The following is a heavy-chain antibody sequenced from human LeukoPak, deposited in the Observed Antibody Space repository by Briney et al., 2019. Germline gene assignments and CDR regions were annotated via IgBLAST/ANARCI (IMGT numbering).Heavy chain of an antibody. D-gene: IGHD4-17*01. Sequence: PSETLSLTCTVSGGSISTYYWSWIRQPPGKGLAWIGYIHYSGSTNYNPSLKSRVTISVDTSKNQFSLKLSSVTAADTAVYYCARVEYGDYYFDYWGQGTLVTVSS. CDR3: ARVEYGDYYFDY. V-gene: IGHV4-59*01. CDR1: GGSISTYY. CDR2: IHYSGST. J-gene: IGHJ4*02.